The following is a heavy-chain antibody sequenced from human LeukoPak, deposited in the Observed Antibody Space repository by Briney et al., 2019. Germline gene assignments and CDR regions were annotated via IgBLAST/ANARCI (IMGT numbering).Heavy chain of an antibody. CDR2: INPNSGGT. CDR1: GYTFTGYY. V-gene: IGHV1-2*02. D-gene: IGHD1-14*01. J-gene: IGHJ6*03. CDR3: ARLGTPGQPDMDV. Sequence: ASVKVSCKASGYTFTGYYMHWVRQAPGQGLEWMGWINPNSGGTNYAQKFQGRVTITADKSTSTAYMELSSLRSEDTAVYYCARLGTPGQPDMDVWGKGTTVTVSS.